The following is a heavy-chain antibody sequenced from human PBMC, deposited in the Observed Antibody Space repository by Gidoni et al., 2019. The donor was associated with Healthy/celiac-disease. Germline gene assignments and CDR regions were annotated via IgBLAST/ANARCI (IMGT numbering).Heavy chain of an antibody. J-gene: IGHJ6*02. Sequence: QVQLVESGGGLVKPGGSLRLSCAASGFTFSDYYMSWIRQAPGKGLEWVSYISSSSSYTNYADSVKGRFTISRDNAKNSLYLQMNSLRAEDTAVYYCARDKVCGYDSCDYYGMDVWGQGTTVTVSS. CDR1: GFTFSDYY. V-gene: IGHV3-11*05. D-gene: IGHD5-12*01. CDR2: ISSSSSYT. CDR3: ARDKVCGYDSCDYYGMDV.